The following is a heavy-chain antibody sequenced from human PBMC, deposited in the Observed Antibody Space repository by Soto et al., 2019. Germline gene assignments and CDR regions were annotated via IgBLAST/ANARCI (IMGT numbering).Heavy chain of an antibody. J-gene: IGHJ6*02. CDR1: GFTFSNYA. Sequence: QVQLVESGGGVVQPGRSLRLSCAASGFTFSNYAMYWVRPAPGKGLEWVAVIAYDGNNKYYANSVKGRFTISRDNSKNPLYLQMNSLRAEDTAVYYCARAGCDGGTCYTLVGLRYGMDVWGQGTTVTVSS. CDR2: IAYDGNNK. V-gene: IGHV3-30-3*01. D-gene: IGHD2-15*01. CDR3: ARAGCDGGTCYTLVGLRYGMDV.